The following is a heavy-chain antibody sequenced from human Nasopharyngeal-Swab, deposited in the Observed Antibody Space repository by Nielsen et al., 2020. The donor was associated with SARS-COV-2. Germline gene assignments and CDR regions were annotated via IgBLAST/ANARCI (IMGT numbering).Heavy chain of an antibody. CDR1: GGSISSGSYY. J-gene: IGHJ4*02. CDR2: IYTSGST. V-gene: IGHV4-61*02. D-gene: IGHD3-10*01. CDR3: ARDNRALYYFDY. Sequence: LRLSYTVSGGSISSGSYYWSWIRQPAGKGLEWIGRIYTSGSTNYNPSLKSRVTISVDTSKNQFSLKLSSVTAADTAVYYCARDNRALYYFDYWGQGTLVTVSS.